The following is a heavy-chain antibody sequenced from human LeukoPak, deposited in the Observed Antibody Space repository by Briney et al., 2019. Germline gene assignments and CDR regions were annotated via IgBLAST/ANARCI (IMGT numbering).Heavy chain of an antibody. CDR1: GFTFSSYG. V-gene: IGHV3-30*02. Sequence: GGSLRLSCAASGFTFSSYGMHWVRQAPGKGLEWVAFIRYDGSNKYYADSVKGRFTIPRDNSKNTLYLQMNSLRAEDTAVYYCAKPQYRAEYFQHWGQGTLVTVSS. J-gene: IGHJ1*01. D-gene: IGHD2-2*02. CDR2: IRYDGSNK. CDR3: AKPQYRAEYFQH.